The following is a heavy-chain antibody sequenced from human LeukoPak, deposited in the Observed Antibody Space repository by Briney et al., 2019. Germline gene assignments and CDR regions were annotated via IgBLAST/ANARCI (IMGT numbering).Heavy chain of an antibody. CDR2: IYTSGST. J-gene: IGHJ5*02. Sequence: PSETLSLTCTVSGGSISSYYWSWIRQPAGKGLEWIGRIYTSGSTNYNPSLKSRVTMSVDTSKNQFSLKLSSVTAADTAVYYCARDHQDYGDSTLGFGPWGQGTLVTVSS. D-gene: IGHD4-17*01. V-gene: IGHV4-4*07. CDR1: GGSISSYY. CDR3: ARDHQDYGDSTLGFGP.